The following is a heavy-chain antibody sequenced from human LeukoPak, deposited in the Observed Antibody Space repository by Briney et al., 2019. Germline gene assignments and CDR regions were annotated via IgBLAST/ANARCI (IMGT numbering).Heavy chain of an antibody. Sequence: SVKVSCKASGGTFSSYAISWVRQAPGQGLEWMGGIIPIFGTANYAQKFQGRVTITADKSTSTAYMELRSLRSDDTAVYYCARDANTAMVYDYWGQGTLVTVSS. J-gene: IGHJ4*02. D-gene: IGHD5-18*01. CDR3: ARDANTAMVYDY. CDR1: GGTFSSYA. V-gene: IGHV1-69*06. CDR2: IIPIFGTA.